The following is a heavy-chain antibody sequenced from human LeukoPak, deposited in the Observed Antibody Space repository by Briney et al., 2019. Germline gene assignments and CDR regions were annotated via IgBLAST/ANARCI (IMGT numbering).Heavy chain of an antibody. Sequence: GGSLRLSCVASGFIVSTNYMSCVRQTPGKGLEWVSVICSGGDTYYADSVKGRFTISRDNSKNSFYPQMNSLRAEDTALYYCARGKGIAVSSFDSWGQGTLVTVSS. J-gene: IGHJ4*02. D-gene: IGHD6-19*01. CDR3: ARGKGIAVSSFDS. V-gene: IGHV3-53*01. CDR1: GFIVSTNY. CDR2: ICSGGDT.